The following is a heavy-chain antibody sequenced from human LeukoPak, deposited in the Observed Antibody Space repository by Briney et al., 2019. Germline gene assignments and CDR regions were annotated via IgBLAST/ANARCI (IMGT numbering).Heavy chain of an antibody. CDR3: ASSFVEYSSSWYYFDC. J-gene: IGHJ4*02. Sequence: GSSVKVSCKASGGTFSSYAISWVRQAPGQGLEWMGRIIPILGIANYAQKFQGRVTITADKSTSTAYMELSSLRSEDTAVYYCASSFVEYSSSWYYFDCWGQGTLVTVSS. D-gene: IGHD6-13*01. CDR2: IIPILGIA. V-gene: IGHV1-69*04. CDR1: GGTFSSYA.